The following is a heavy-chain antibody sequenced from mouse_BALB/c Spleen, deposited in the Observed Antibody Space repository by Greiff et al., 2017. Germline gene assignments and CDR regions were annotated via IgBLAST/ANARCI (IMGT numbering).Heavy chain of an antibody. CDR2: IYPGNSDT. V-gene: IGHV1-5*01. D-gene: IGHD2-10*01. Sequence: EVQLQQSGTVLARPGASVKMSCKASGYSFTSYWMHWVKQRPGQGLEWIGAIYPGNSDTSYNQKFKGKAKLTAVTSASTAYMELSSLTNEDSAVYYCTRSYYGIYYAMDYWGQGTSVTVSS. CDR1: GYSFTSYW. CDR3: TRSYYGIYYAMDY. J-gene: IGHJ4*01.